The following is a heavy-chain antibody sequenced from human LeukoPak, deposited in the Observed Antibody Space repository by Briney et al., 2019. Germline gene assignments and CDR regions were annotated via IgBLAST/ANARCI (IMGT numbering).Heavy chain of an antibody. J-gene: IGHJ4*02. D-gene: IGHD1-26*01. V-gene: IGHV1-8*01. CDR3: TRGSLSGSSRDY. Sequence: ASVRVSCKASGYTFTGYDINWVRQATGQGLEWMGWMNPNTGDTGYAQKFQGRVTMTRNSSIDTAYMELSGLRSEDTAVYYCTRGSLSGSSRDYGGQGTLLTVSS. CDR2: MNPNTGDT. CDR1: GYTFTGYD.